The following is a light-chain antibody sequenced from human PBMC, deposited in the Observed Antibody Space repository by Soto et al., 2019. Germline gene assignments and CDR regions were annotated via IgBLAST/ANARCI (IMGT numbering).Light chain of an antibody. CDR1: SSNIASNS. V-gene: IGLV1-40*01. CDR3: QSYDTSLSAYV. CDR2: GNS. J-gene: IGLJ1*01. Sequence: QSVLTQPPSVSGTPGQRVAISCSGSSSNIASNSVNWYQQLPTAAPKLLIYGNSNRPSGVPDRFSGSKSATSASLAITGLQAEDEAEYYCQSYDTSLSAYVFGTGTKLTV.